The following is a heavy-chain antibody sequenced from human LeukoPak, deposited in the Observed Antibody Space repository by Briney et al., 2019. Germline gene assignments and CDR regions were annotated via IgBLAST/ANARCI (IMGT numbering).Heavy chain of an antibody. CDR3: AKVLSGSQDY. CDR1: GFTFSDHY. D-gene: IGHD1-26*01. J-gene: IGHJ4*02. Sequence: GGSLRLSCAASGFTFSDHYMSWIRQAPGKGLEWVSYISSSSSHTYYADSVKGRFTISRDNAKNSLYLQVNSLRAEDTAVYYCAKVLSGSQDYWGQGTLVTVFS. CDR2: ISSSSSHT. V-gene: IGHV3-11*05.